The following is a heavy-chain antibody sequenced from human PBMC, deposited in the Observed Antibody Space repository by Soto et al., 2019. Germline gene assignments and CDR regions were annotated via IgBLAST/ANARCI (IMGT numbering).Heavy chain of an antibody. V-gene: IGHV3-11*01. CDR2: ISSNGNTI. D-gene: IGHD5-12*01. CDR1: GFTFSDYY. Sequence: QVQLVESGGGLVKPGGSLRLSCGASGFTFSDYYMSWIRQAPGKGLEWVSYISSNGNTIYYADSVKGRFTISRDNATNSLYLQMNSLRAEDTAVYYCARDWVGYNAYFDYWGQGTLVTVSS. CDR3: ARDWVGYNAYFDY. J-gene: IGHJ4*02.